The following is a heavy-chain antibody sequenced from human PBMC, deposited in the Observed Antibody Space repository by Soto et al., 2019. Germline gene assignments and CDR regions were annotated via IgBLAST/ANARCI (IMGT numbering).Heavy chain of an antibody. CDR2: ISGGGAST. Sequence: EVQLLESGGGLVQPGGSLRLSCAASGFTFSTYAMSWVRQAPGKGLEWVSAISGGGASTYYADSVKGRFTISRDNSKNTLYLQMSSLRAEDTAVYYCAKGGYGDFDVYFDYWGQGTLVTVSS. CDR1: GFTFSTYA. V-gene: IGHV3-23*01. CDR3: AKGGYGDFDVYFDY. J-gene: IGHJ4*02. D-gene: IGHD4-17*01.